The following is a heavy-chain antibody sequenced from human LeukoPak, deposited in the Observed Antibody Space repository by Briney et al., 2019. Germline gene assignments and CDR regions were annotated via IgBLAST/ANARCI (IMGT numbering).Heavy chain of an antibody. V-gene: IGHV3-48*03. D-gene: IGHD1-26*01. Sequence: GGSLRLSCAASGFTFSSYEMNWVRQAPGKGLEWVSYISSSGSTIYYADSVKGRFTISRDNAKNSLYLQMNSMRAEDTAVYYCVSHLVEATPYFDYWGQGTLVTVSS. J-gene: IGHJ4*02. CDR2: ISSSGSTI. CDR1: GFTFSSYE. CDR3: VSHLVEATPYFDY.